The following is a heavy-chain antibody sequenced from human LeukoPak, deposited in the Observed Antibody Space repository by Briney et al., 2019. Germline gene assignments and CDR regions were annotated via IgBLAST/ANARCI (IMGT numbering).Heavy chain of an antibody. D-gene: IGHD2-15*01. J-gene: IGHJ6*02. CDR2: INHSGST. CDR3: ARGRECSGGSCYYYYYGMDV. CDR1: GGSFSGYY. V-gene: IGHV4-34*01. Sequence: SETLSLTCAVYGGSFSGYYWSWIRQPPGKGLEWIGEINHSGSTNYNPSLKSRVTISVDTSKNQFSLKLSSLTAADTAVYYCARGRECSGGSCYYYYYGMDVWGQGTTVTVSS.